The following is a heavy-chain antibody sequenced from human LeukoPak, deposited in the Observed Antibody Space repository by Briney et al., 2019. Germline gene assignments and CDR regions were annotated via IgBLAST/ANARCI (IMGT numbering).Heavy chain of an antibody. V-gene: IGHV1-69*05. D-gene: IGHD1-26*01. CDR3: ARDPMVGATD. Sequence: SVKVSCKASGGTFSSYAISWVRQAPGQGLEWMGRIIPIFGTANYAQKFQGRVTITTDESTSTAYMELRSLRSDDTAVYYCARDPMVGATDWGQGTLVTVSS. CDR1: GGTFSSYA. CDR2: IIPIFGTA. J-gene: IGHJ4*02.